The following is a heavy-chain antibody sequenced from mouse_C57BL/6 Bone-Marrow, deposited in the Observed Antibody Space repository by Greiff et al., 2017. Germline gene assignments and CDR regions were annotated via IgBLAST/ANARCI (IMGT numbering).Heavy chain of an antibody. J-gene: IGHJ1*03. Sequence: EVKVVESGEGLVKPGGSLKLSCAASGFTFSSYAMSWVRQTPEKRLEWVAYISSGGDYIYYADTVKGRFTISRDNARNHLYLQRGSVKYEETAMYYCTRAYYYGSSSLRYFGVWGTGTTVTVSA. D-gene: IGHD1-1*01. V-gene: IGHV5-9-1*02. CDR1: GFTFSSYA. CDR3: TRAYYYGSSSLRYFGV. CDR2: ISSGGDYI.